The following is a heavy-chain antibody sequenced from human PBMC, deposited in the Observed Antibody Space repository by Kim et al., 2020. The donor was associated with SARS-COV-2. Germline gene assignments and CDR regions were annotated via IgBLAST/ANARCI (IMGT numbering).Heavy chain of an antibody. CDR3: ARALYCGGDCYYDAFDI. CDR2: IYHSGST. CDR1: GYSISSGYY. Sequence: SETLSLTCTVSGYSISSGYYWGWIRQPPGKGLEWIGSIYHSGSTYYNPSLKSRVTISVDTSKNQFSLKLSSVTAADTAVYYCARALYCGGDCYYDAFDI. V-gene: IGHV4-38-2*02. J-gene: IGHJ3*02. D-gene: IGHD2-21*02.